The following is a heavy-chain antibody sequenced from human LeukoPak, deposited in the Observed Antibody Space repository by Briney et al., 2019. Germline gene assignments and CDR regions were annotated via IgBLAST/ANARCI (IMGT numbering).Heavy chain of an antibody. CDR1: GFTFSKYS. Sequence: PGGSLRLSCAASGFTFSKYSLNWVRQAPGKGLEWVSSISSSGRHIYYAGSVKGRFTISRDNAKNSLSLAMDRLRGEDTAVYYCATGYYYDASGNYWDRPFEFWGQGTLVTVSS. D-gene: IGHD3-22*01. V-gene: IGHV3-21*01. CDR3: ATGYYYDASGNYWDRPFEF. J-gene: IGHJ4*02. CDR2: ISSSGRHI.